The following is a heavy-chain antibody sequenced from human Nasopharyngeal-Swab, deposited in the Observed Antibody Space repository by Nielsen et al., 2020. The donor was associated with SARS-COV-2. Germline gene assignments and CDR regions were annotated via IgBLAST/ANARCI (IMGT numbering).Heavy chain of an antibody. Sequence: GESLKISCKGSGYSFTSYWIGWVRQPPGKGLEWMGINYPGGSDTRYSPSFQGQVTISADKSISTAFLQWSSLTASDTAMYYCARHGLYCSSTSCYFDYWGQGTLVTVSS. CDR2: NYPGGSDT. J-gene: IGHJ4*02. D-gene: IGHD2-2*01. CDR3: ARHGLYCSSTSCYFDY. V-gene: IGHV5-51*01. CDR1: GYSFTSYW.